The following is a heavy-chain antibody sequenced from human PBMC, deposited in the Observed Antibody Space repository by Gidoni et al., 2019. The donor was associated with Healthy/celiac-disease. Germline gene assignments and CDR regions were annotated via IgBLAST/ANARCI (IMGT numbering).Heavy chain of an antibody. CDR2: IYYSGST. D-gene: IGHD3-16*01. V-gene: IGHV4-39*01. CDR1: GGSLSSSSYY. CDR3: ARRIMITFGGVNSAALDY. J-gene: IGHJ4*02. Sequence: QLQLQESGPGLVKPSETLSLTCTVSGGSLSSSSYYWGWIRQPPGKGLELIGSIYYSGSTYYTPSLKSRFTISVDTSKNQFSLKLSSVTAADTAVYYCARRIMITFGGVNSAALDYWGQGTLVTVSS.